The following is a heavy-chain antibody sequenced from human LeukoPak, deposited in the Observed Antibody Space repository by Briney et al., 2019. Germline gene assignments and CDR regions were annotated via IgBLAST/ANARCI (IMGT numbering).Heavy chain of an antibody. CDR1: GFTVSSNY. Sequence: GGSLRLSCAASGFTVSSNYMSCVRQAPGKGLEWVSVIYSGGSTYYTDSVKGRFTISRDNSKNTVYLQMNSLRAEDTAVYYCARDLPVGATDYWGQGTLVTVSS. CDR3: ARDLPVGATDY. V-gene: IGHV3-53*01. J-gene: IGHJ4*02. D-gene: IGHD1-26*01. CDR2: IYSGGST.